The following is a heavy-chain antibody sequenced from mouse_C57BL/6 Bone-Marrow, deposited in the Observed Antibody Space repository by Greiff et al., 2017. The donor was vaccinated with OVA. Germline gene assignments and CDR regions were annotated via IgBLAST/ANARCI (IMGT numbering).Heavy chain of an antibody. Sequence: EVNLVESGGGLVKPGGSLKLSCAASRFTFSSYAMSWVRQTPEKRLEWVATISDGGSYTYYPDNVKGRFTISRDNAKNNLYLQMSHLKSEDTAMYYCARDYGGFAYWGQGTLVTVSA. CDR3: ARDYGGFAY. D-gene: IGHD1-1*01. CDR1: RFTFSSYA. CDR2: ISDGGSYT. J-gene: IGHJ3*01. V-gene: IGHV5-4*01.